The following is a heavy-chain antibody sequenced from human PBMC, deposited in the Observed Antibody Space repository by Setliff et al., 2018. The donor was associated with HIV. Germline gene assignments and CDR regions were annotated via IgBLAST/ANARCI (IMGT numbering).Heavy chain of an antibody. CDR1: AYTFTDYY. V-gene: IGHV1-2*02. CDR2: VNPNSGGT. J-gene: IGHJ4*02. CDR3: ARTTTVTTEV. D-gene: IGHD4-17*01. Sequence: ASVKVSCKASAYTFTDYYIHWVRQAPGQGLEWMGWVNPNSGGTNYAQKFQGRVTMTTDTSVSTAYMEVSSPTSDDTAVYYCARTTTVTTEVWGQGTLVTVSS.